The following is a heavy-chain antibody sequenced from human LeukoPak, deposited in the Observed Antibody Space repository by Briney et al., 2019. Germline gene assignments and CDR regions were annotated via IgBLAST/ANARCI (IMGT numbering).Heavy chain of an antibody. CDR3: ARFDGATVG. J-gene: IGHJ4*02. V-gene: IGHV1-2*02. D-gene: IGHD4-23*01. CDR1: GYTFTDYY. Sequence: AASVKVSCKASGYTFTDYYMHWVRQAPGQGLEWMGWINPNSGGTDHAQKFQGRVTMTRDTSISTAYMDLSRLRSDDTAVYYCARFDGATVGWGQGTLVTVSS. CDR2: INPNSGGT.